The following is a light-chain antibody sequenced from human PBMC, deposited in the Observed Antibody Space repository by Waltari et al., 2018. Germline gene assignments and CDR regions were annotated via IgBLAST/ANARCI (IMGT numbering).Light chain of an antibody. V-gene: IGKV3-20*01. J-gene: IGKJ4*01. Sequence: EIVLTQSPGTLSLSPGERATLSCRASQSVSSSYLAWYRQRPGQAPRLLIYDASSRDTGIPDRFSGSGSGTDFTLTISRLEPEDFAVYYCQQYGSSPLTFGGGTKVEIK. CDR1: QSVSSSY. CDR2: DAS. CDR3: QQYGSSPLT.